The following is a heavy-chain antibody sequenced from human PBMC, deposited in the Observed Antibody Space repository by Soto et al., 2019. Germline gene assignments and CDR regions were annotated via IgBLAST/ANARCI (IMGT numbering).Heavy chain of an antibody. Sequence: QVQLVQSGAEVKKPGSSVRVSCKTSGDSFSKYTVNWVRQAPRQGLEWMGGFIPRFGTTNFAPTLQGRVTITADQSMNTVDMELSRLRSEYTVLYYCARGRGLYNSGRSQLDSWGQGALVTVSA. J-gene: IGHJ4*02. D-gene: IGHD1-1*01. CDR2: FIPRFGTT. CDR3: ARGRGLYNSGRSQLDS. V-gene: IGHV1-69*01. CDR1: GDSFSKYT.